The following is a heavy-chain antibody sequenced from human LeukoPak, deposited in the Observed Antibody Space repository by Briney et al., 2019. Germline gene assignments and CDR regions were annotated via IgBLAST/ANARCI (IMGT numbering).Heavy chain of an antibody. J-gene: IGHJ5*02. V-gene: IGHV3-9*03. D-gene: IGHD6-13*01. CDR3: AKDSSPGIAAAVSRFGFDP. CDR2: ISWNSGRI. CDR1: GFTFDDYA. Sequence: PGRSLRLSCAASGFTFDDYAMHWVRQAPGKGLEWVSGISWNSGRIAYADSVRGRFTISRDNAKNSLYLQMNSLRVEDMALYYCAKDSSPGIAAAVSRFGFDPWGQGTLVTVSS.